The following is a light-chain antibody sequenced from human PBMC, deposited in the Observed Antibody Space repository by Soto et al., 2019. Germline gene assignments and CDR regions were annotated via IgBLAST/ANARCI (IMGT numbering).Light chain of an antibody. CDR3: QVWDTSSDHLV. CDR1: NIGSQS. Sequence: SYELTQPPSVSVAPGQTARITCGGNNIGSQSVHWYQQKSGQAPVLVVYDDSDRPSGIPERFSGSNSGNTATLTISRVEAGDEADYYCQVWDTSSDHLVFGGGTKVTVL. V-gene: IGLV3-21*02. J-gene: IGLJ3*02. CDR2: DDS.